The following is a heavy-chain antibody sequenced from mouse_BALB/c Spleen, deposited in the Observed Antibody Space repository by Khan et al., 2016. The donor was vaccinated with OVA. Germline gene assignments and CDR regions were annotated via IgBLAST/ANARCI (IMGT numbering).Heavy chain of an antibody. D-gene: IGHD2-4*01. V-gene: IGHV5-9-3*01. CDR1: GFTFSGYA. CDR2: ISSGITYT. Sequence: VQLVESGGGLVKPGGSLKLSCAASGFTFSGYAMSWVRQTPEKRLEWVATISSGITYTYYPASVKGRFTISRDNAKNTLYLQMGSLRSEDTARYYCTRGDYDGWSWFAYWGQGTLVTVSA. CDR3: TRGDYDGWSWFAY. J-gene: IGHJ3*01.